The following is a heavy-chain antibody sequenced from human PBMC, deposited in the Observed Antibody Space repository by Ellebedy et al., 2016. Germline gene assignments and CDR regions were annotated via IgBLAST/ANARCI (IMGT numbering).Heavy chain of an antibody. CDR3: ARAVTGRDGFQSGTFDP. Sequence: ASVKVSXXASGYPFIDYYMHWVRQAPGQGLEWMGIINTSGGSTSYAQKFQGRVTMTSDTSTSTVYMELSSLRSEDTAVYYCARAVTGRDGFQSGTFDPWGQGTLVTVSS. J-gene: IGHJ5*02. CDR1: GYPFIDYY. V-gene: IGHV1-46*01. D-gene: IGHD5-24*01. CDR2: INTSGGST.